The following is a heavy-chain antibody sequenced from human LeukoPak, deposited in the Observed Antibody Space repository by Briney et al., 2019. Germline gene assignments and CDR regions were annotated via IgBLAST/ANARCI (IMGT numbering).Heavy chain of an antibody. CDR2: IYYSGST. J-gene: IGHJ4*02. D-gene: IGHD3-22*01. CDR3: ARAKDYYDSSGYLGPDY. V-gene: IGHV4-31*03. CDR1: GGSISSGGYS. Sequence: SETLSLTCTVSGGSISSGGYSWSWIRQHPGKGLEWIGYIYYSGSTYYNPSLKSRVTISVDTSKNQFSLKLSSVTAADTAVYYCARAKDYYDSSGYLGPDYWGQGTLVTVSS.